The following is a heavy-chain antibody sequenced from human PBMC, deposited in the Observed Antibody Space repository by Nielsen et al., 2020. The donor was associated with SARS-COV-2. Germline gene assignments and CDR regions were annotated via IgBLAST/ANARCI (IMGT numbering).Heavy chain of an antibody. CDR1: GFTFSSYA. D-gene: IGHD3-10*01. Sequence: GESLKISCAASGFTFSSYAMHWVRQAPGKGLEWVAVISYDGSNKYYADSVKGRFTISRDNSKNTLYLQMNSLRAEDTAVYYCARDGTTMVRGVIHYYYGMDVWGQGATVTVSS. V-gene: IGHV3-30-3*01. CDR2: ISYDGSNK. CDR3: ARDGTTMVRGVIHYYYGMDV. J-gene: IGHJ6*02.